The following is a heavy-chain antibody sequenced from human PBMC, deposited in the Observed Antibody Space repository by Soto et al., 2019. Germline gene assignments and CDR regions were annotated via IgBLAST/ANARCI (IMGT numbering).Heavy chain of an antibody. Sequence: QVQLVQSGPEVKKPGASVKVSCKASGYTFTNHGISWVRQAPGQGLEWVGWISGYNANTKYAQKFQGSFTMSTEKSTNTAYVELRSLRSDDKAVYYCARDFYPLAYYFDYWGQGTMVTVSS. CDR2: ISGYNANT. J-gene: IGHJ4*02. CDR3: ARDFYPLAYYFDY. CDR1: GYTFTNHG. V-gene: IGHV1-18*04.